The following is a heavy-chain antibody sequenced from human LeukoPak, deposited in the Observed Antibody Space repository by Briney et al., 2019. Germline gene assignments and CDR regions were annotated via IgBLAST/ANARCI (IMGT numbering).Heavy chain of an antibody. D-gene: IGHD2-2*01. CDR1: GFTFSSYW. CDR2: INSDGSST. Sequence: GGSLRLSCAASGFTFSSYWMHWVRQAPGKGLVWVSRINSDGSSTSYADSVKGRFTISRDNAKNSLYLQMNSLRAEDTAVYYCARVEKQYQLLTYYYYYYMDVWGKGTTVTISS. J-gene: IGHJ6*03. V-gene: IGHV3-74*01. CDR3: ARVEKQYQLLTYYYYYYMDV.